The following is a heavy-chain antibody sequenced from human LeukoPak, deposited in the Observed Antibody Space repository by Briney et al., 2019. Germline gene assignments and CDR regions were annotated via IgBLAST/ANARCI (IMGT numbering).Heavy chain of an antibody. D-gene: IGHD6-19*01. J-gene: IGHJ4*02. CDR2: INPNSGGT. CDR1: GYTFTGYY. V-gene: IGHV1-2*02. CDR3: ARVYSSGWYYFDY. Sequence: ASVKVSCKASGYTFTGYYMHWVRQAPGQGLEWMGWINPNSGGTNYAQKFQGRVTMTRDTSISTAYMELCRLRSDDTAVYYCARVYSSGWYYFDYWGQGTLITVSS.